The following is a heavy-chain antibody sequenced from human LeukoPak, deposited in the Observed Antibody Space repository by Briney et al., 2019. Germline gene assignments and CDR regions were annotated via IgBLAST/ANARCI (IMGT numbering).Heavy chain of an antibody. Sequence: PGRSLRLSCTASGFTFGDYAMNWVRQAPGKGLEWVSYISSSGSTIYYADSVKGRFTISRDNAKNSLYLQMNSLRAEDTAVYYCAELGITMIGGVWGKGTTVTISS. V-gene: IGHV3-48*03. CDR3: AELGITMIGGV. CDR1: GFTFGDYA. D-gene: IGHD3-10*02. J-gene: IGHJ6*04. CDR2: ISSSGSTI.